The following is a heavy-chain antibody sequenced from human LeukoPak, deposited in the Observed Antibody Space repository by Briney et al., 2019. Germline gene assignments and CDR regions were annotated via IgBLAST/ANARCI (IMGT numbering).Heavy chain of an antibody. V-gene: IGHV3-74*01. J-gene: IGHJ4*02. Sequence: PGGSLRLSCAVSGLTFTDYWMHWVRHVPGKGLVWFSRIKDDESVAYYADSVKGRFTISRDNAKSTLYLQMNSLRVEDTAVYYCTPGGGRGTLVTVSS. CDR3: TPG. D-gene: IGHD3-10*01. CDR2: IKDDESVA. CDR1: GLTFTDYW.